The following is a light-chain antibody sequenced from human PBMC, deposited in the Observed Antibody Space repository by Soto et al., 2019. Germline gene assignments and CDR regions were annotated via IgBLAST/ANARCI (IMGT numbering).Light chain of an antibody. J-gene: IGLJ2*01. CDR1: NIRSKS. CDR3: QVWDSSRDHVV. CDR2: YDS. Sequence: SYELTQPPSVSVAPGKTARITCGGNNIRSKSVHWYQQKPGQAPVVVIYYDSDRPSGIPERFSGSNSGNTATLTISRVEAGDEADYSCQVWDSSRDHVVFGGGTKVTVL. V-gene: IGLV3-21*04.